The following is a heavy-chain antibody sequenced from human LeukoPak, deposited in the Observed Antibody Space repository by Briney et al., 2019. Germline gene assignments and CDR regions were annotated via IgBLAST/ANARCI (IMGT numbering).Heavy chain of an antibody. CDR1: GDSISRYY. Sequence: SETLSLTCTVSGDSISRYYWSWIRQPPGEGLECIGYMSYSGSTSYNPSLKSRVTISVDKSKNQLSLKLISVTAADTAVYYCARDVGTALVTGDYWGQGTLVTVSS. J-gene: IGHJ4*02. CDR3: ARDVGTALVTGDY. V-gene: IGHV4-59*12. D-gene: IGHD5-18*01. CDR2: MSYSGST.